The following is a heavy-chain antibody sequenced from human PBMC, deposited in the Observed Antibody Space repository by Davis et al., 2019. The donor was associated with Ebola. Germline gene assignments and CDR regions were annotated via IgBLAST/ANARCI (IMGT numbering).Heavy chain of an antibody. CDR2: IRYDGSQR. J-gene: IGHJ4*02. CDR3: VSKTAAGFNFDR. V-gene: IGHV3-30*02. CDR1: GFNFKYYD. D-gene: IGHD6-13*01. Sequence: PGGSLRLSCAASGFNFKYYDMHWVRQAPGKGLEWMAFIRYDGSQRTYADSVKGRFTISRDNSKNTLFLQMNSLRGEDTAIYSCVSKTAAGFNFDRWGQGAPVTVSS.